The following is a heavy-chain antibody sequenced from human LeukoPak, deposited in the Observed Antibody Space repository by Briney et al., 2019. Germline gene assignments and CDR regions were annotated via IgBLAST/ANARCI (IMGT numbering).Heavy chain of an antibody. CDR2: FDPEDGET. Sequence: ASVKVSCKVSGYTLTELSIHWVRQAPGKGHEWMGGFDPEDGETIYAQKFQGRVTMTEDTSTDTAYMELSSLRSEDTAVYYCATDKDGSGSYYTWGQGTLVTVSS. J-gene: IGHJ4*02. D-gene: IGHD3-10*01. V-gene: IGHV1-24*01. CDR3: ATDKDGSGSYYT. CDR1: GYTLTELS.